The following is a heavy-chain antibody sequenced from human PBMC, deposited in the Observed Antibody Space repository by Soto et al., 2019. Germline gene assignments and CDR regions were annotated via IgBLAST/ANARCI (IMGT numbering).Heavy chain of an antibody. Sequence: EEQLVESGGGLVQPGGSLRLSCAASGFTFSSYGMHWVRQVPGKGLEWVSAIGAGGDTYYPDSVKGRFTNSRENDKNSLYLQKDSLSAKDKAVYFCERVVFSCSWYDWKFFLWGRGTLVNV. CDR2: IGAGGDT. CDR1: GFTFSSYG. V-gene: IGHV3-13*01. J-gene: IGHJ2*01. CDR3: ERVVFSCSWYDWKFFL. D-gene: IGHD6-13*01.